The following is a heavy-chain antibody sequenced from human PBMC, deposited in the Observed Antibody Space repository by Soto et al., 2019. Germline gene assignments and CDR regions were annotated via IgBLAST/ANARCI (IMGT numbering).Heavy chain of an antibody. Sequence: SVKVSCKASGGTFSSYAISWVRQAPGQGLEWMGGIIPIFGTANYAQKFQGRVTITADESTSTAYMELSSLRSEDTAVYYCAREGDYGGNSTFDYWGQGTLVTVSS. CDR2: IIPIFGTA. J-gene: IGHJ4*02. CDR1: GGTFSSYA. CDR3: AREGDYGGNSTFDY. V-gene: IGHV1-69*13. D-gene: IGHD4-17*01.